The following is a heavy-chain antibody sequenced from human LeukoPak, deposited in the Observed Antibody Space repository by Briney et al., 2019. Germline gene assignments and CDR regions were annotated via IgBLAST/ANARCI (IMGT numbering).Heavy chain of an antibody. CDR2: INHSGST. Sequence: GSQRLSCAASGFTFSDYYMNWIRQPPGKGLEWIGEINHSGSTNYNPSLKSRVTISVDTSKNQFSLKLSSVTAADTAVYYCARDYYGSGSYSNWFDPWGQGTLVTVSS. CDR3: ARDYYGSGSYSNWFDP. CDR1: GFTFSDYY. D-gene: IGHD3-10*01. V-gene: IGHV4-34*01. J-gene: IGHJ5*02.